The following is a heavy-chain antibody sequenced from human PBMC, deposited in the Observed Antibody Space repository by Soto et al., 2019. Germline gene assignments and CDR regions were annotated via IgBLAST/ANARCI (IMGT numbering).Heavy chain of an antibody. CDR3: ARSKADYYDSSGYYSGPSLDY. J-gene: IGHJ4*02. Sequence: SGPTLVNPTETLTLTCTVSGFSLSNARMGVSWIRQPPGKALEWLAHIFSNDEKSYGTSLKSRLTISKDTSKSQVVLTMTNMDPVDTATYYCARSKADYYDSSGYYSGPSLDYWGQGTLVTVSS. V-gene: IGHV2-26*01. D-gene: IGHD3-22*01. CDR2: IFSNDEK. CDR1: GFSLSNARMG.